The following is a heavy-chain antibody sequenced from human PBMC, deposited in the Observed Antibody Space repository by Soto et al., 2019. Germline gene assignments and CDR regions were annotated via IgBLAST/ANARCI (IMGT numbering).Heavy chain of an antibody. CDR3: ARSGRGVTLYY. CDR2: IYHSGST. J-gene: IGHJ4*02. Sequence: SETLSLTCAVSGGSISSGGYSWSWIRQPPGKGLEWIGYIYHSGSTYYNPSLKSRVTISVDRSKNQFSLKLSSVTAADTAVYYCARSGRGVTLYYWGQGTLVTVSS. V-gene: IGHV4-30-2*01. CDR1: GGSISSGGYS. D-gene: IGHD2-21*02.